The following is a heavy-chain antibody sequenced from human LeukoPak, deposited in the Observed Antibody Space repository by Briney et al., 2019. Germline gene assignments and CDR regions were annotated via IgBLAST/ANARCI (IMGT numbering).Heavy chain of an antibody. D-gene: IGHD3-10*01. J-gene: IGHJ4*02. CDR3: ARELFSSGGCPDG. V-gene: IGHV1-69*01. Sequence: SVKVSCKASGGTFSSYAISWVRQAPGQGLEWMGGIIPIFGTANYAQKFQGRVTITADESTSTAYMELNSLRAEDTAVYYCARELFSSGGCPDGWGQGTLVTVSS. CDR2: IIPIFGTA. CDR1: GGTFSSYA.